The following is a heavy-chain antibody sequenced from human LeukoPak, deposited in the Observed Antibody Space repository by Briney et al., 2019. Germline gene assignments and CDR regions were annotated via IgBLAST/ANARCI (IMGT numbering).Heavy chain of an antibody. CDR2: IYYSGST. V-gene: IGHV4-39*07. Sequence: SETLSLTCTVSGGSISSSSYYWGWIRQPPGKGPEWIGSIYYSGSTYCNPSLKSRVTISVDTSKNQFSLKLSSVTAADTAVYYCARDNNYYDSSGYGNWFDPWGQGTLVTVSS. CDR1: GGSISSSSYY. CDR3: ARDNNYYDSSGYGNWFDP. D-gene: IGHD3-22*01. J-gene: IGHJ5*02.